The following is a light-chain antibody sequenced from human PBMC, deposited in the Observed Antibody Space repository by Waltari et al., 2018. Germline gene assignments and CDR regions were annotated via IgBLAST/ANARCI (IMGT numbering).Light chain of an antibody. J-gene: IGKJ4*01. CDR2: WAS. CDR1: ESLLSTSNNQNF. Sequence: DIVMTQSPESLAVSLGERATITCRSSESLLSTSNNQNFLAWYQRKAGQPPKLLFYWASVRESGVPDRFSASGSGTDFILSISSLQAEDVAVYYCQQYYTSPLTFGGGTKVEIK. CDR3: QQYYTSPLT. V-gene: IGKV4-1*01.